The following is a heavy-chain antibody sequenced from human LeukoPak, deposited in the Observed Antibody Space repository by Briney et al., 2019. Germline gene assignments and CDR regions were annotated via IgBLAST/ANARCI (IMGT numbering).Heavy chain of an antibody. D-gene: IGHD1-7*01. CDR3: ARENWNYSFDY. CDR2: IWYDGSNK. CDR1: GFTFSSYG. V-gene: IGHV3-33*01. Sequence: GGSLRLSCAASGFTFSSYGMHWVRQAPGKGLEWVAVIWYDGSNKYYADSVKGRFTISRDNSKNTLYLQMNSLRAEDTAVYYCARENWNYSFDYWGQGTLVTVSS. J-gene: IGHJ4*02.